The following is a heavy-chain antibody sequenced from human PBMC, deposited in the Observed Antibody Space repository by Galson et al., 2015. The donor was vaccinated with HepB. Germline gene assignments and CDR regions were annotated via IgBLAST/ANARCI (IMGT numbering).Heavy chain of an antibody. CDR1: GLTFSSYA. D-gene: IGHD3-10*01. J-gene: IGHJ4*02. V-gene: IGHV3-23*01. CDR2: ISGSGGST. Sequence: SLRLSCAASGLTFSSYAMSWVRQAPGKGLEWVSAISGSGGSTYYADSVKGRFTISRDNSKNTLYLQMNSLRAEDTAVYYCAREGLTEVRGASDNWGQGTLVTVSS. CDR3: AREGLTEVRGASDN.